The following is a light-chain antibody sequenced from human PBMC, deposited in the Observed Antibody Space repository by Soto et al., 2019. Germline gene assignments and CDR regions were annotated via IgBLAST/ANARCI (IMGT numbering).Light chain of an antibody. CDR1: QSVDTY. V-gene: IGKV3-11*01. CDR2: DTS. J-gene: IGKJ4*01. Sequence: EIVLTQSPATRSLSPGDRATLSCRANQSVDTYFAWYQQKPRQAPRLLIYDTSTRATGITARFSGSGSGTVVTLSIISLEAEDFGIYYCQPRSLWLTFGGGTKVEIK. CDR3: QPRSLWLT.